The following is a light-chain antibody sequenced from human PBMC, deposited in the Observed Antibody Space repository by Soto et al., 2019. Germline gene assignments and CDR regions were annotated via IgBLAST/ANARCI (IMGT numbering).Light chain of an antibody. CDR3: QQLNSYPIT. CDR2: AAS. CDR1: QGISSY. V-gene: IGKV1-9*01. Sequence: IQLTQPPSSLPASVGDRVTITSRASQGISSYLAWYQQKAGKARKLLIYAASTLQSGVPSRFSGSGSGTDSTLTISSLQPEDFATYYCQQLNSYPITCGQGTRLEI. J-gene: IGKJ5*01.